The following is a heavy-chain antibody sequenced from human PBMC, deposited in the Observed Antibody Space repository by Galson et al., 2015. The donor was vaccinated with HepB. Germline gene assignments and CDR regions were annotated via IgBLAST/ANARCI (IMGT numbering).Heavy chain of an antibody. Sequence: SLRLSCAASGFTFTRYAIHWVRQAPGKGLEWVAFISYDGSNKLYGEFVKGRFTISRDNSKNTVCVQMNRLKPEDTAVYYCARDMGKVTPNYFDYWGQGTLVTVSS. D-gene: IGHD2-21*02. CDR1: GFTFTRYA. V-gene: IGHV3-30-3*01. CDR2: ISYDGSNK. J-gene: IGHJ4*02. CDR3: ARDMGKVTPNYFDY.